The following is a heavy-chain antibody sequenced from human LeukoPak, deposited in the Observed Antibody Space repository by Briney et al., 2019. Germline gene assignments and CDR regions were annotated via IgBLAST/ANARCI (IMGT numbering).Heavy chain of an antibody. CDR1: GDSISSSPYC. J-gene: IGHJ2*01. V-gene: IGHV4-39*01. D-gene: IGHD1-1*01. CDR2: IYYSGST. Sequence: PSETLSLTCTVSGDSISSSPYCWGWIRQPPGKGLEWIGNIYYSGSTYYNPSLKSRVTMSVDTSKNQFSLKLKSVTAADTAVYYCARSSHWNGGWYFDLWGRGTLVTVSS. CDR3: ARSSHWNGGWYFDL.